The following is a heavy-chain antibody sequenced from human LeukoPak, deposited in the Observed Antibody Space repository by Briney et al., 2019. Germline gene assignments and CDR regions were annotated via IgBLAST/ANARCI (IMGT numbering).Heavy chain of an antibody. CDR3: ARRGYTYGI. CDR2: VNHSGST. CDR1: GGSSSGYY. Sequence: SETLSLTCVLYGGSSSGYYWSWIRQPPGKGLEWIGEVNHSGSTNYNPSLKSRVTISVDTSKNHFSLRLSSVTAADTAVYYCARRGYTYGIWGQGTMVTVSS. J-gene: IGHJ3*02. D-gene: IGHD5-18*01. V-gene: IGHV4-34*01.